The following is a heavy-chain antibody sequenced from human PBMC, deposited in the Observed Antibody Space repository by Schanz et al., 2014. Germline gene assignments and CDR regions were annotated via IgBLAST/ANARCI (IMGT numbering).Heavy chain of an antibody. J-gene: IGHJ4*02. D-gene: IGHD5-12*01. CDR3: ARDFSAYVGNYFDY. V-gene: IGHV1-69*08. CDR1: GGTFSSDT. CDR2: IVPSLGLA. Sequence: QVHLVQSGAEVKKPGSSVKVSCKASGGTFSSDTFSWVRQAPGQGLEWMGRIVPSLGLAKYEQKFQDKVTITADTSTTTSYMELTSLRFDDTAVYYCARDFSAYVGNYFDYWGQGTLVTDSS.